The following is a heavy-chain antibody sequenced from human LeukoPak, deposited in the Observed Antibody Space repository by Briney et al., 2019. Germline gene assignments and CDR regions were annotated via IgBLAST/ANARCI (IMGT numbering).Heavy chain of an antibody. D-gene: IGHD4-17*01. J-gene: IGHJ4*02. CDR1: GFTFSSYS. Sequence: GGSLRLSCAASGFTFSSYSMNWVRQAPGKGLEWVSSISTTGSHIYYADSVKGRFTVSRDYAKNSLFLQMTSLRAEDTAVYYCARVAYGDYYLDYWGQGTLVTVSS. V-gene: IGHV3-21*01. CDR2: ISTTGSHI. CDR3: ARVAYGDYYLDY.